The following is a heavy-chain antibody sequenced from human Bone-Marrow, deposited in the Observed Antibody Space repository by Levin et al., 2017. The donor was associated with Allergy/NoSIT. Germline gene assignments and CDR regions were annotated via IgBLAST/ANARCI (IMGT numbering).Heavy chain of an antibody. D-gene: IGHD4-17*01. J-gene: IGHJ2*01. CDR2: INRDGSST. V-gene: IGHV3-74*01. CDR3: ARDRVTTNWCFDI. CDR1: GFNFSSYW. Sequence: GGSLRLSCSASGFNFSSYWMHWVRQAPGKGLVWVSRINRDGSSTSYADSVKGRFTISRDNSKNTLYLQMNSLRAEDTSVYYCARDRVTTNWCFDIWSRGTLVTVSS.